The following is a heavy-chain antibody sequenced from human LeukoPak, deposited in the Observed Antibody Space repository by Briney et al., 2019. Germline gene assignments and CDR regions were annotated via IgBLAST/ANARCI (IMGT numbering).Heavy chain of an antibody. Sequence: ASVKVSCKASGYTFTGYYMHWVRQAPGQGLEWMGWMNPNSGNTGYAQKFQGRVTLTADESTSTAYMELSSLRSEDTAVYYCARDLGPRYYGSGSYLTPYYFDYWGQGTLVTVSS. V-gene: IGHV1-8*03. CDR3: ARDLGPRYYGSGSYLTPYYFDY. CDR2: MNPNSGNT. D-gene: IGHD3-10*01. CDR1: GYTFTGYY. J-gene: IGHJ4*02.